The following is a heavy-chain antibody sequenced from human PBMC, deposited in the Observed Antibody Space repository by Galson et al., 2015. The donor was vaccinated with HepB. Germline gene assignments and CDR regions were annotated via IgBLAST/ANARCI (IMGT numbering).Heavy chain of an antibody. J-gene: IGHJ3*02. CDR3: ARLGLTAGSAFDM. V-gene: IGHV3-11*06. CDR1: GFSFSDYY. D-gene: IGHD3-16*01. CDR2: ISSTSSYT. Sequence: SLRLSCAASGFSFSDYYMSWIRQAPGKGLEWVSYISSTSSYTNYADSVKGRFTISRDNGKNSLYLQMNSLRAEDTAVYHCARLGLTAGSAFDMWGQGTVVTVSS.